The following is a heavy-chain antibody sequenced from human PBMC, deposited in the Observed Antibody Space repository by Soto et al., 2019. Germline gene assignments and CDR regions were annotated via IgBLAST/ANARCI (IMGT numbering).Heavy chain of an antibody. CDR1: GGSISSSSYY. V-gene: IGHV4-39*01. D-gene: IGHD5-18*01. J-gene: IGHJ4*02. CDR2: IYYSGST. Sequence: QLQLQESGPGLVKPSETLSLTCTVSGGSISSSSYYWGWIRQPPGKGLEWIGSIYYSGSTYYNPSLKSRVTISVDTSKNPFSLKLSSVTAADTAVYYCARHAYTATGDFDYWGQGTLVTVSS. CDR3: ARHAYTATGDFDY.